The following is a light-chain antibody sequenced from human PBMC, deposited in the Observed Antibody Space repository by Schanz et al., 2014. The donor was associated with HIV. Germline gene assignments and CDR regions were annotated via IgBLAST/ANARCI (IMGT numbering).Light chain of an antibody. CDR1: NNEISGSNY. Sequence: QSVLTQPVSVSGSPGQSITFSCTGANNEISGSNYVSWYQQLPGKAPKLIIYDVTNRPSGVSDRFSGSKSGNTASLTISGLQAEDEADYYCQSFDKSVSGVVFGGGTKLTVL. CDR2: DVT. V-gene: IGLV2-14*03. CDR3: QSFDKSVSGVV. J-gene: IGLJ2*01.